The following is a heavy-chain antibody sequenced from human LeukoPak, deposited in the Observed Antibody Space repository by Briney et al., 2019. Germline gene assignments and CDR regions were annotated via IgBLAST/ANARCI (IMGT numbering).Heavy chain of an antibody. CDR2: IIPLFGTA. J-gene: IGHJ4*02. CDR3: ARGQFYYDSSGYVFDY. CDR1: GGISSSYA. D-gene: IGHD3-22*01. V-gene: IGHV1-69*05. Sequence: GASVKVSCKASGGISSSYAISWVRQAPGQGLEWMGGIIPLFGTANYAQKFQGRVTITTDESTSTAYMELSSLRSEDAALYYCARGQFYYDSSGYVFDYWGQGTLVTVSS.